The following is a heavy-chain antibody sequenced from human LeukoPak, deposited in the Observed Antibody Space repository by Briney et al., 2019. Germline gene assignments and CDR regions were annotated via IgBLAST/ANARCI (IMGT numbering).Heavy chain of an antibody. J-gene: IGHJ4*02. CDR1: GFTFSSYA. Sequence: GGSLRLSCAASGFTFSSYAMSWVRQAPGKGLEWVSAISGSTDSTYYVDSVKGRFTISRDNSKNTLYLQMNSLRAEDTAVYYCAINWNLDYWGLGTLVTVSS. D-gene: IGHD1-20*01. CDR3: AINWNLDY. V-gene: IGHV3-23*01. CDR2: ISGSTDST.